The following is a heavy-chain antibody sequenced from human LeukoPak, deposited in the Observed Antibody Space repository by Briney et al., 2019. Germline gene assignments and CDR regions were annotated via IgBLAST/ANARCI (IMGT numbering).Heavy chain of an antibody. CDR1: GGSFSGYY. J-gene: IGHJ5*01. CDR3: ARRYSGYDSNWFDP. V-gene: IGHV4-34*01. CDR2: INHSGST. Sequence: SETLSLTCAVYGGSFSGYYWSWIRQPPGKGLEWIGEINHSGSTNYNPSLKSRVTISVDTSKNQFSLKLSSVTAADMAVYYCARRYSGYDSNWFDPWGQGTLVTVSS. D-gene: IGHD5-12*01.